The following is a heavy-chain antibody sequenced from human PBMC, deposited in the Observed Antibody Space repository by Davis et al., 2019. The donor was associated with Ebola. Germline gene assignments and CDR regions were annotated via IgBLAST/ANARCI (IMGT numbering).Heavy chain of an antibody. CDR1: GFVFRNYV. V-gene: IGHV3-23*01. Sequence: GESLKISCAASGFVFRNYVMSWVRQAPGKGLEWVSTLGTSADTYYADSVKGRFTISRDNSKNTLYLQMNGLRAEDTAIYYCAKDTSHIWFDIWGQGTNVTVSS. J-gene: IGHJ3*02. CDR3: AKDTSHIWFDI. CDR2: LGTSADT. D-gene: IGHD1-26*01.